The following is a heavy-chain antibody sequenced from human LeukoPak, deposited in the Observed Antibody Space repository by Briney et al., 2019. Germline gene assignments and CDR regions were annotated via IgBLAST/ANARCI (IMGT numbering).Heavy chain of an antibody. D-gene: IGHD5/OR15-5a*01. Sequence: GGSLRLSCAASGFTFRNYWMHWVRQVPGKGLVWVSRVDLDGTGTSYADSVKGRFTISRDNAKNTLSLQMYSLRAEDTAVYFCGRVHEGSVYRPTEYWGQGTLVTVST. CDR3: GRVHEGSVYRPTEY. CDR1: GFTFRNYW. V-gene: IGHV3-74*01. CDR2: VDLDGTGT. J-gene: IGHJ4*02.